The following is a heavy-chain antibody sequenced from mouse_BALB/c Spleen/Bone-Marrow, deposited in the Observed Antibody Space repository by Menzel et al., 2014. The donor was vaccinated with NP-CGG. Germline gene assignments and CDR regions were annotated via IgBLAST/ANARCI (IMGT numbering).Heavy chain of an antibody. J-gene: IGHJ2*01. CDR1: GYTFTSYT. CDR2: IDPSNTYT. V-gene: IGHV1-4*02. D-gene: IGHD1-1*01. CDR3: AREDIITAYFDY. Sequence: VQLQQSAAELARPGASVKMSCKASGYTFTSYTMQWVKRRPGQGLEWIGYIDPSNTYTDYNQKFRDKTTLTADKSSSTAHMQLTSLTSEDSAVYYCAREDIITAYFDYWGQGTTLTVSS.